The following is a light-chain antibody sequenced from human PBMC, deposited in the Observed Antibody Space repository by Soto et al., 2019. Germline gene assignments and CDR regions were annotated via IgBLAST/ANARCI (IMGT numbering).Light chain of an antibody. CDR3: QQSYSTPPAT. J-gene: IGKJ1*01. V-gene: IGKV1-39*01. Sequence: DIQMTQSPSSLSASVGDRVTITCRASQSISSYLNWYQQKPGKAPKLLIYAASSLQSGVPSRFSGSGSGTDFTHTISSLQPEDFATDYCQQSYSTPPATFGQGTKVEIK. CDR2: AAS. CDR1: QSISSY.